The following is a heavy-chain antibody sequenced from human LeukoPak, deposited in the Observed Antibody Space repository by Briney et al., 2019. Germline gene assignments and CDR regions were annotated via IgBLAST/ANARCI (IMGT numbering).Heavy chain of an antibody. CDR2: IYYSGST. CDR3: ARDTSGSYSAPKTGDGVFDY. Sequence: SETLSLTCTVSGGSISSYYWSWIRQPPGKGLEWIGYIYYSGSTNYNPSLKSRVTISVDTSKNQFSLKLSSVTAADTAVYYCARDTSGSYSAPKTGDGVFDYWGQGTLVTVSS. V-gene: IGHV4-59*01. CDR1: GGSISSYY. J-gene: IGHJ4*02. D-gene: IGHD1-26*01.